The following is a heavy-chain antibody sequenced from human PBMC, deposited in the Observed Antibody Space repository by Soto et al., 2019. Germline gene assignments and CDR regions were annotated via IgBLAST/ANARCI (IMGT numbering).Heavy chain of an antibody. CDR1: GGSISSSGYY. CDR2: IYYSGST. V-gene: IGHV4-39*07. CDR3: ARETDTAMVYAFDI. J-gene: IGHJ3*02. Sequence: SSETLSLTCTVSGGSISSSGYYWGWNRQPPGKGLEWIGYIYYSGSTYYNPSLKSRVTISVDTSKNQFSLKLSSVTAADTAVYYCARETDTAMVYAFDIWGQGTMVTVSS. D-gene: IGHD5-18*01.